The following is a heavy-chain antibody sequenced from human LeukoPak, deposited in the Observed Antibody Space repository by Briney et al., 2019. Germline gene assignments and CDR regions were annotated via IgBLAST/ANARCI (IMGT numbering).Heavy chain of an antibody. J-gene: IGHJ5*02. CDR2: IIPIFGTA. CDR1: GVTFSSYA. V-gene: IGHV1-69*05. Sequence: ASVKVSCKASGVTFSSYAISWVRQAPGQGLEWMGWIIPIFGTANYAQKFQGRVTITTDESTSTPYMELSSLRSEDTAVYYCARDVTMVRGAKYNWFDPWGQGTLVTVSS. D-gene: IGHD3-10*01. CDR3: ARDVTMVRGAKYNWFDP.